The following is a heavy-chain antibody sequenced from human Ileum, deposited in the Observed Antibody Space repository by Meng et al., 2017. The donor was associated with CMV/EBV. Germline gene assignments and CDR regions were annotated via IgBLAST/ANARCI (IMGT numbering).Heavy chain of an antibody. J-gene: IGHJ6*01. CDR3: ARSISIFGVVIVPNYGMDV. Sequence: GSLRLSCNVSGGSVSSNSYYWGWIRQPPGKGLEWIGSFYYSGRSFYNPSLKSRLTISVDTSKNQFSLKLISVTAADTAVYYCARSISIFGVVIVPNYGMDVWGQGTTVT. CDR1: GGSVSSNSYY. V-gene: IGHV4-39*07. D-gene: IGHD3-3*01. CDR2: FYYSGRS.